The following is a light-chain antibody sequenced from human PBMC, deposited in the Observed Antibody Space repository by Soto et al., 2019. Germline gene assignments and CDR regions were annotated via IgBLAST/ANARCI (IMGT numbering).Light chain of an antibody. CDR2: GAS. CDR1: QSVSSSY. V-gene: IGKV3-20*01. Sequence: EIVLTQSPGTLSLSPGERATLSCRASQSVSSSYLAWYQQKPGQAPRLLIYGASSRATGIPDRFSGSGSGTAFTLTISRLEPEDFAVYYCQQYGSPATFGQGTKVEIK. CDR3: QQYGSPAT. J-gene: IGKJ1*01.